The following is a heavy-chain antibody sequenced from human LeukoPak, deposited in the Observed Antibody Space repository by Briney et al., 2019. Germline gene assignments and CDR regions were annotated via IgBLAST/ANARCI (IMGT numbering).Heavy chain of an antibody. CDR3: ARVNPLLRYFDW. J-gene: IGHJ4*02. V-gene: IGHV4-61*02. Sequence: SETLSLTCTVSGGSISSGSYYWSWIRQPAGKGLEWIGRIYTSGSTNYNPSLKSRVTISVDTSKNQFSLKLSSVTAADTAVYYCARVNPLLRYFDWWGQGTLVTVSS. CDR2: IYTSGST. D-gene: IGHD3-9*01. CDR1: GGSISSGSYY.